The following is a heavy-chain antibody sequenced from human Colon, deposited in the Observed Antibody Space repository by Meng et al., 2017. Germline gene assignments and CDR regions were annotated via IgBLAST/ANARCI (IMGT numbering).Heavy chain of an antibody. CDR3: ARERLSSGWYGGRWFDP. CDR2: INHSGST. Sequence: QGQLQRWGAGLLKPPATLAIPCAVSGGSFSGYYWSWIRQPPGKGLEWIGEINHSGSTNYNPSLKSRVTISVDTSKNQFSLKLSSVTAADTAVYYCARERLSSGWYGGRWFDPWGQGTLVTVSS. J-gene: IGHJ5*02. D-gene: IGHD6-19*01. CDR1: GGSFSGYY. V-gene: IGHV4-34*01.